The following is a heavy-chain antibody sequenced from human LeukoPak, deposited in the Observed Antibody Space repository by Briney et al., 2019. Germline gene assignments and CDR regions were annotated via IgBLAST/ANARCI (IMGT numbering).Heavy chain of an antibody. CDR3: TTDRGLVGMDV. CDR1: GFTFRSYE. V-gene: IGHV3-15*01. D-gene: IGHD3-10*01. CDR2: IKSKTDGGTT. J-gene: IGHJ6*02. Sequence: GGSLRLSCAASGFTFRSYEMNWVRQAPGKGLEWVGRIKSKTDGGTTDYAAPVKGRFTISRDDSENTLYLQMGSLKTEDTAMYYCTTDRGLVGMDVWGQGTTVTVSS.